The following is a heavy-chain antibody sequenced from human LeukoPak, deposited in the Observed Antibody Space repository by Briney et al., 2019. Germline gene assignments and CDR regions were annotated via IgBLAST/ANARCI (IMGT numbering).Heavy chain of an antibody. V-gene: IGHV4-59*01. D-gene: IGHD3-3*01. Sequence: SETLSLTCTVSGGSISSYYWSWIRQPPGKGLEWIGYIYYSGSTNYNPSLKSRVTISVDTSKNQFSLKLSSVTAADTAVYYCARGPYYDFWSGRPLAYYYYYYMDVWGKGTTVTVSS. J-gene: IGHJ6*03. CDR1: GGSISSYY. CDR2: IYYSGST. CDR3: ARGPYYDFWSGRPLAYYYYYYMDV.